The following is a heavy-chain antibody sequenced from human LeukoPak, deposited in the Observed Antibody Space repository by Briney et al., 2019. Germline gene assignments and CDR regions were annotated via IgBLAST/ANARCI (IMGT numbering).Heavy chain of an antibody. CDR2: ISGNGAST. J-gene: IGHJ4*02. Sequence: TGGSLRLSCAASGFTFSNYALNWVRQAPGKGLEWVSDISGNGASTYYADSVKGRFTISRDNSKNTLFLHMNSLRAEDTAVYSGAKGYYGSGSYGWFDYWGQGTLVTVSS. D-gene: IGHD3-10*01. CDR1: GFTFSNYA. V-gene: IGHV3-23*01. CDR3: AKGYYGSGSYGWFDY.